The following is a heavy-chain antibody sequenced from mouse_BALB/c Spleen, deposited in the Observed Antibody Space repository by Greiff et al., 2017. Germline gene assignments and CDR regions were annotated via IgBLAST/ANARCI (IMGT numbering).Heavy chain of an antibody. V-gene: IGHV1-63*02. Sequence: QVQLQQSGAELVRPGTSVKISCKASGYTFTNYWLGWVKQRPGHGLEWIGDIYPGGGYTNYNEKFKGKATLTADTSSSTAYMQLSSLTSEDSAVYFCARSYYDYDGGAGAMDYWGQGTSVTVSS. CDR2: IYPGGGYT. J-gene: IGHJ4*01. D-gene: IGHD2-4*01. CDR3: ARSYYDYDGGAGAMDY. CDR1: GYTFTNYW.